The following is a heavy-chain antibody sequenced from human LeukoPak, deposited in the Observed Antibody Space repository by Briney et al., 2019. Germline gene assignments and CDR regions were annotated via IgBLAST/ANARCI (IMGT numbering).Heavy chain of an antibody. CDR1: GYTFTSHG. CDR3: ARDVDTATDQINDY. D-gene: IGHD5-18*01. J-gene: IGHJ4*02. V-gene: IGHV1-18*04. Sequence: APVKVSCKASGYTFTSHGISWVRQAPGQGLDWMGWVSTYNGNTNYVPKYQGRVTMNTDTSTSTAYMELRSLRSDDTAVYYCARDVDTATDQINDYWGQGTLVTVSS. CDR2: VSTYNGNT.